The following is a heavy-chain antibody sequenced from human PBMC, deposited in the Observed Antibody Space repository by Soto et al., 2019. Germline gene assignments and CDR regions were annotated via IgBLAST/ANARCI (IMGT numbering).Heavy chain of an antibody. V-gene: IGHV1-69*06. CDR1: GGTFSSYA. CDR2: IIPIFGTA. D-gene: IGHD3-22*01. CDR3: ARVGYYDSRAPLDWYFDL. J-gene: IGHJ2*01. Sequence: QVQLVQSGAEVKKPGSSVKVSCKASGGTFSSYAISWVRQAPGQGLEWMGGIIPIFGTANYAQKFQGRVTITADKSTSTAYMELSSLRSEDTAVYYCARVGYYDSRAPLDWYFDLWGRGTLVTVSS.